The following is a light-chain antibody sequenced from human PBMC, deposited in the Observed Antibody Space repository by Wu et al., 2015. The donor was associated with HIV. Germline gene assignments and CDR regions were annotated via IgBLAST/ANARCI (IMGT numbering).Light chain of an antibody. CDR1: QSVNTN. CDR2: GAS. J-gene: IGKJ1*01. Sequence: EIVMTQSPATLSVSPGERATLSCRASQSVNTNLAWYQQKPGQPPRLLIYGASARATAIPVRFSGSGSGTEFTLTISNLQSEDSAVYYCQQYNNWRTFGQGTKVEIK. CDR3: QQYNNWRT. V-gene: IGKV3-15*01.